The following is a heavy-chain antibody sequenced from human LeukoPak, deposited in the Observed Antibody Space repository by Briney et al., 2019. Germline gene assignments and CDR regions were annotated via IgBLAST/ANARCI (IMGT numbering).Heavy chain of an antibody. CDR1: GYSFTYYW. V-gene: IGHV5-51*01. D-gene: IGHD5-24*01. Sequence: GESLKISCKGSGYSFTYYWIGWVRQIPGKGLEWGGIIYPGDSDTRYRPSFQGQVTISVDKSISSAYLQCSSLKASDTAMYYCARQDGNSKYYFDYWGQGTLVTVSS. J-gene: IGHJ4*02. CDR2: IYPGDSDT. CDR3: ARQDGNSKYYFDY.